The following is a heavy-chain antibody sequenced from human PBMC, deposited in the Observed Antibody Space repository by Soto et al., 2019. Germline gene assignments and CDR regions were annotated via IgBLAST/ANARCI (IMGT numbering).Heavy chain of an antibody. J-gene: IGHJ4*02. V-gene: IGHV3-23*01. D-gene: IGHD4-17*01. CDR2: ISGSGIST. CDR1: GFTFRSYA. CDR3: AKIVLYSVTIDFDY. Sequence: PGGSLRLSCAASGFTFRSYAMSWVRQAPGKGLEWVSGISGSGISTHYADSVKGRFTVSRDNSKNTLYLQMNSLRAEDTAVYNCAKIVLYSVTIDFDYWGQGTLVTVSS.